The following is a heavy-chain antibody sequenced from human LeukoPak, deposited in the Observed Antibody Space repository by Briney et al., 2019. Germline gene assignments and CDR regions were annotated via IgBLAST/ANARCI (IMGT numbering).Heavy chain of an antibody. CDR3: ASDGAYALAV. V-gene: IGHV3-74*01. J-gene: IGHJ6*02. CDR1: GSXFSRTW. Sequence: PGGSLRLSCAASGSXFSRTWMHWVRQAPGKGLVWVSHIDNDAGTTTYADSVRGRFTISRDNAKNTVSLQMNSLRAEDTAVYYCASDGAYALAVWGQGTTVTVSS. D-gene: IGHD1-26*01. CDR2: IDNDAGTT.